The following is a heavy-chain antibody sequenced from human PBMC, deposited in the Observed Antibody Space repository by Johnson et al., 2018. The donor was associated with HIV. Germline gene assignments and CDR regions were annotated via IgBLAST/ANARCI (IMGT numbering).Heavy chain of an antibody. D-gene: IGHD3-3*01. V-gene: IGHV3-48*04. Sequence: EVQLVESGGGVVQPGRSLRLSCAASGFTFSSYGMHWIRQAPGKGLEWVSYISSSGSTIYYADSVKGRFTISRDNAKNSLYLQMNSLRAEDTAVYYCARGYDFWSGYYTEAFDIWGQGTMVTVSS. CDR3: ARGYDFWSGYYTEAFDI. CDR2: ISSSGSTI. J-gene: IGHJ3*02. CDR1: GFTFSSYG.